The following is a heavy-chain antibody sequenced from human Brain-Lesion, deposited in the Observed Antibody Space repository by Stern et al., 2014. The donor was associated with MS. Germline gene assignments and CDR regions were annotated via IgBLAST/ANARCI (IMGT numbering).Heavy chain of an antibody. CDR3: ARFPASRPHVFDS. Sequence: QVQLVQSGPGLVKPSGTLSLTCAVSGGSISSSNWWSWVRQSPGKGLEWIGESDHSGSTIYNPSLKSRVTGSVDKSKNRSSLNLRSVPAADTAVYFCARFPASRPHVFDSWGQGTLVTVSS. CDR1: GGSISSSNW. V-gene: IGHV4-4*02. CDR2: SDHSGST. D-gene: IGHD6-13*01. J-gene: IGHJ4*02.